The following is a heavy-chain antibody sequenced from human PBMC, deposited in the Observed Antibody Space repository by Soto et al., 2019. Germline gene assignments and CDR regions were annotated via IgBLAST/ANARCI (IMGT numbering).Heavy chain of an antibody. CDR3: ARDHSNGWYNWFAP. CDR2: IFYSGST. J-gene: IGHJ5*02. CDR1: GGSISSDY. Sequence: SETLSLTCTVSGGSISSDYWSWIRQPPGMGLEWIGYIFYSGSTNYNPSLKSRVTISVDTSKNQFSLKLSSVTAADTAVYYCARDHSNGWYNWFAPGGQENLVTVPS. D-gene: IGHD6-19*01. V-gene: IGHV4-59*01.